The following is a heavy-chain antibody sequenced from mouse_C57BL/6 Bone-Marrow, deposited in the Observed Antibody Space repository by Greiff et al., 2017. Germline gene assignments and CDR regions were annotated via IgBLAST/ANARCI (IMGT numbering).Heavy chain of an antibody. D-gene: IGHD2-4*01. Sequence: DVMLVESGGGLVQPGGSLKLSCAASGFTFSDYYMYWVRQTPEKRLEWVAYISNGGGSTYYPDTVKGRFTISRDNAKNTLYLQMSRLKSEDTAMYYCARDDYDRGYYAMDYWGQGTSVTVSS. CDR1: GFTFSDYY. CDR3: ARDDYDRGYYAMDY. CDR2: ISNGGGST. V-gene: IGHV5-12*01. J-gene: IGHJ4*01.